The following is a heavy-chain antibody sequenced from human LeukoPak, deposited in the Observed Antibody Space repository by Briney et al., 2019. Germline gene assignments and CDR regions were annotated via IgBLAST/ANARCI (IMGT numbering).Heavy chain of an antibody. J-gene: IGHJ5*02. CDR2: IYHSGST. Sequence: SETLSLTCAVSGYSISSGYYWGWIRQPPGKGLEWIGSIYHSGSTYYNPSLKSRVTISVDTSKNQFSLKLSSVPAADTAVYYCARALGYDFWSGYYTGNWFNPWGQGTLATVSS. V-gene: IGHV4-38-2*01. D-gene: IGHD3-3*01. CDR1: GYSISSGYY. CDR3: ARALGYDFWSGYYTGNWFNP.